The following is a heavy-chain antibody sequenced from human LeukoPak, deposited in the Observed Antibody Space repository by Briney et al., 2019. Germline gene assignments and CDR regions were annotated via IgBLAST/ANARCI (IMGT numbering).Heavy chain of an antibody. V-gene: IGHV4-59*01. CDR1: GDSISTYY. D-gene: IGHD6-6*01. Sequence: PSETLSLTCSFSGDSISTYYWRWIRQSPGKGLEWIGHIYSSGNTDYNSSLKSRVTISVDTSKSQFSLRLSSVTATDTAVYYCARIRWQLVRPYFDYWGQGILVTVSS. J-gene: IGHJ4*02. CDR2: IYSSGNT. CDR3: ARIRWQLVRPYFDY.